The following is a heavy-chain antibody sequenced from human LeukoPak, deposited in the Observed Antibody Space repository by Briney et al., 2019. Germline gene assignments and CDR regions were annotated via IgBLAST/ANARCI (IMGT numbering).Heavy chain of an antibody. Sequence: SETLSLPCSVSGGPISTYYWSWIRQPAGKALEGIGRIYASGGTKYHPSLESRVTMPVDTSTNQFSLRLRYVNASDHAVYYCAGRANSGWYFVYWGQGTLVTVSS. J-gene: IGHJ4*02. D-gene: IGHD6-19*01. CDR2: IYASGGT. CDR1: GGPISTYY. CDR3: AGRANSGWYFVY. V-gene: IGHV4-4*07.